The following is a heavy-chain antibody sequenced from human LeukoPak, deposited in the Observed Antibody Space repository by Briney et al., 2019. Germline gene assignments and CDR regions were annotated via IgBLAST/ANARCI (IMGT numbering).Heavy chain of an antibody. CDR2: ISSSSSYI. CDR3: ARDTAVAGGFDY. V-gene: IGHV3-21*01. D-gene: IGHD6-19*01. J-gene: IGHJ4*02. Sequence: PGGSLRLPCAASGFTFSSYSMNWVRQAPGKGLEWVSSISSSSSYIYYADSVKGRFTISRDNAKNSLYLQMNSLRAEDTAVYYCARDTAVAGGFDYWGQGTLVTVSS. CDR1: GFTFSSYS.